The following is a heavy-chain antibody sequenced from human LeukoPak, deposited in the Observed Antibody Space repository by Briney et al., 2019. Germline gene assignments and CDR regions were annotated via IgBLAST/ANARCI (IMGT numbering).Heavy chain of an antibody. CDR2: IIPIFGTA. V-gene: IGHV1-69*13. D-gene: IGHD2-21*02. Sequence: GASVKVSCKASGGTFSSYAISWVRQAPGQGLEWMGGIIPIFGTANYAQKFQGRVTITADESTSTAYMELSSLRSEDTAVYYCARAYCGGDCYSFTDYYYGMDVWAKGPRSPSP. CDR1: GGTFSSYA. CDR3: ARAYCGGDCYSFTDYYYGMDV. J-gene: IGHJ6*02.